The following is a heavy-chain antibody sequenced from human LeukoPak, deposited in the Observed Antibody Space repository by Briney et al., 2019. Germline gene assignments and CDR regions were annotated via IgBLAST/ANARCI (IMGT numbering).Heavy chain of an antibody. D-gene: IGHD6-19*01. CDR2: ISSSSSYI. J-gene: IGHJ4*02. V-gene: IGHV3-21*01. CDR1: GLTFSSYS. Sequence: GGSLRLSCAASGLTFSSYSMNWVRQAPGKGLEWVSSISSSSSYIYYADSVKGRFTISRDNAKNSLYLQMNSLRAEDTAVYYCARSEDSSGCIGYWGQGTLVTVSS. CDR3: ARSEDSSGCIGY.